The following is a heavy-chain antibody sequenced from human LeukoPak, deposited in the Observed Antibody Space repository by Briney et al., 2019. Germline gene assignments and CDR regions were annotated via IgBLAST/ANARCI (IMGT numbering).Heavy chain of an antibody. CDR1: GFTFSSYG. CDR2: IWYDGSNK. Sequence: GGSLRLSYAASGFTFSSYGMHWVRQAPGKGLEWVAVIWYDGSNKYYADSVKGRFTISRDNSKNTLYLQMNSLRAEDTAVYYCAREKAGRQVVVITGDWYYFDYWGQGTLVTVSS. V-gene: IGHV3-33*01. CDR3: AREKAGRQVVVITGDWYYFDY. D-gene: IGHD3-22*01. J-gene: IGHJ4*02.